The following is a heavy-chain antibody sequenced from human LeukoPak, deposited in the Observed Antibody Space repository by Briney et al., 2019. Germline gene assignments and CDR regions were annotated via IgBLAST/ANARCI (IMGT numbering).Heavy chain of an antibody. J-gene: IGHJ4*02. D-gene: IGHD6-13*01. CDR1: GFTFSNYW. Sequence: GGSLRLSCAASGFTFSNYWMHWVRQAPGKGLVWVSRINSDGSSTNYADSVEGRFTISRDNAKNTLYLQMNSLRAEDTAVYYCAKDGGPDYSSSWYGDYWGQGTLVTVSS. V-gene: IGHV3-74*01. CDR2: INSDGSST. CDR3: AKDGGPDYSSSWYGDY.